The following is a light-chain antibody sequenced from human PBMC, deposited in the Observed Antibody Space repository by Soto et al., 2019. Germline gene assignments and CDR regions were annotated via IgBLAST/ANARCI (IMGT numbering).Light chain of an antibody. CDR1: QSVRGN. CDR2: GAS. V-gene: IGKV3-15*01. CDR3: QQYNNWPFIT. J-gene: IGKJ5*01. Sequence: EIVMTQSPATLSVSPGERATLSCRASQSVRGNLAWYQQKPGQSPRLLIYGASSRATGIPVRFSGSGSGTEFTLTISSVQSEDFAVYYCQQYNNWPFITFGQGTRLEIK.